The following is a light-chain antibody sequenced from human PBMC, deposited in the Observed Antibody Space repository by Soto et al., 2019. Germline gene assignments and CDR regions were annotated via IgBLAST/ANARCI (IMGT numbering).Light chain of an antibody. V-gene: IGKV3-20*01. CDR3: QEYGGSPYT. Sequence: EIVLTQSPGTLSLSPGERATLSCSASQSVRSNYLAWYQQKPGQAPRLLIYGASSRATGIPDRFSGTGSGKEFTLTISKLEPEDFALYYCQEYGGSPYTFGQGTKREIK. CDR1: QSVRSNY. CDR2: GAS. J-gene: IGKJ2*01.